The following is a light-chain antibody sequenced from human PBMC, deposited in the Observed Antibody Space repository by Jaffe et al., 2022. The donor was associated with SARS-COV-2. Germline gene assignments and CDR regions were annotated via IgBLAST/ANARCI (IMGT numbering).Light chain of an antibody. J-gene: IGLJ3*02. V-gene: IGLV2-14*01. Sequence: QSALTQTASVSGSPGQSITISCTGTNSDIGTYNYVSWYQQHPGKAPKLMIYDVTNRPSGVSVRFSGSKSGNTASLTISGLQAEDESHYYCSAYTTSSTWVFGGGTKLTVL. CDR1: NSDIGTYNY. CDR2: DVT. CDR3: SAYTTSSTWV.